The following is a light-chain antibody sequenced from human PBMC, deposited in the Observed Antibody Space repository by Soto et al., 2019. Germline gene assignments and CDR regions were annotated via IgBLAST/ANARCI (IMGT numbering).Light chain of an antibody. CDR1: NSNIGKNY. Sequence: QSVLTQPPSASGTPGQRVTISCSGSNSNIGKNYVYWYRQLPGTAPKLLIYRNNQWPSGVPDRFSGSKSGTSASLAISGLRSEDEADYYCAAWDDSLSGHELFGGGTKL. CDR2: RNN. CDR3: AAWDDSLSGHEL. J-gene: IGLJ2*01. V-gene: IGLV1-47*01.